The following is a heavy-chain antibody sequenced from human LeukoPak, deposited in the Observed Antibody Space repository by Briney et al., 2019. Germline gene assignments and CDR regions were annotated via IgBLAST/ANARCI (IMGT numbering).Heavy chain of an antibody. CDR3: ARVRAGPYYYDSSGEDFDY. V-gene: IGHV4-31*03. J-gene: IGHJ4*02. CDR1: GGSISSGGYY. CDR2: IYYSGST. D-gene: IGHD3-22*01. Sequence: PSQTLSLTCTVSGGSISSGGYYWSWIRQHPGKGLEWIGYIYYSGSTYYNPSLKGRVTISVDTSKNQFSLKLSSVTAADTAVYYCARVRAGPYYYDSSGEDFDYWGQGTLVTVSS.